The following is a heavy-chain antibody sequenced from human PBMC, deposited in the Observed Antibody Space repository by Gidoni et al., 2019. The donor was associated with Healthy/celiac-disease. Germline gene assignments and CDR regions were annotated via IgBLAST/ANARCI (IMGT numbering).Heavy chain of an antibody. CDR2: ISGSGGST. D-gene: IGHD3-22*01. CDR1: GFPFSSYA. V-gene: IGHV3-23*01. CDR3: AKDASSGYYQSPNWYFDL. J-gene: IGHJ2*01. Sequence: EVQLLESGGGLVQPGGSLRLSCAASGFPFSSYAMSWVRQAPGKGLEWVSAISGSGGSTYYADSVKGRFTISRDKSKNTLYLQMNSLRAEDTAVYYCAKDASSGYYQSPNWYFDLWGRGTLVTVSS.